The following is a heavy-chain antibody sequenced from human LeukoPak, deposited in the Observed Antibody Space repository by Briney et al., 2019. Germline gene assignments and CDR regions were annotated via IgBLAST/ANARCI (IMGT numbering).Heavy chain of an antibody. CDR1: GFTFSSYA. J-gene: IGHJ5*02. CDR2: ISSNGGST. Sequence: PGGSLRLSCAASGFTFSSYAMHWVRQAPGKGLEYVSAISSNGGSTYYANSVKGRFTISRDNSKNTLYLQMGSLRAEDMAVYFCARGGEYCSSTSCYTAFDPWGQGTLVTVSS. V-gene: IGHV3-64*01. CDR3: ARGGEYCSSTSCYTAFDP. D-gene: IGHD2-2*02.